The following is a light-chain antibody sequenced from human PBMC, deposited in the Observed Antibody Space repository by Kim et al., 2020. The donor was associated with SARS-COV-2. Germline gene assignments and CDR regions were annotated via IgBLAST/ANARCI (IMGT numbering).Light chain of an antibody. J-gene: IGLJ3*02. CDR2: DVS. Sequence: GQSITIAGTGTSSDIGEYSYVSWYQQHPGKAPKLMIYDVSNRPSGVSDRFSGSKSGYTASLTISGLQAEDEADYYCSSYTTSSTWVFGGGTQLTVL. CDR1: SSDIGEYSY. V-gene: IGLV2-14*03. CDR3: SSYTTSSTWV.